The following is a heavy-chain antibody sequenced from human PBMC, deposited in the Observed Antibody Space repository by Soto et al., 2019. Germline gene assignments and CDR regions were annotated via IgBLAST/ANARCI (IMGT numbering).Heavy chain of an antibody. CDR1: GYTFTSYA. Sequence: QVQLVQSGAEVKKPGASVKVSCKASGYTFTSYAIHWVRQAPGQRLEWMGWINAGNGNAKYSQKFQGRVTITRDPSASTAYVELSSLSSDDTAVYYCARASYYYESSGYYPDYWGQGTLVTVSS. CDR3: ARASYYYESSGYYPDY. J-gene: IGHJ4*02. CDR2: INAGNGNA. V-gene: IGHV1-3*01. D-gene: IGHD3-22*01.